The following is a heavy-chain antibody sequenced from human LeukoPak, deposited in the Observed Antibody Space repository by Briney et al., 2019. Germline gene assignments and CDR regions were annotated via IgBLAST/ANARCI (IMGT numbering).Heavy chain of an antibody. V-gene: IGHV1-2*02. D-gene: IGHD4-23*01. CDR2: INPNSGGT. CDR1: GYTFTGYY. J-gene: IGHJ5*02. Sequence: ASVKVSCKASGYTFTGYYMHWVRQAPGQGLEWMGWINPNSGGTNYAQKFQGRVTMTRDMSTNTDYMELSSLRSEDTAVYYCARDNSVEDTAWWFDPWGQGTLVTVSS. CDR3: ARDNSVEDTAWWFDP.